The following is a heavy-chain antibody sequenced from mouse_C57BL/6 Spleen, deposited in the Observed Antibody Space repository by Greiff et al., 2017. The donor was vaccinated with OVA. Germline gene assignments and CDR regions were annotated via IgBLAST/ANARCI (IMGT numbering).Heavy chain of an antibody. V-gene: IGHV1-15*01. Sequence: QVQLQQSGAELVRPGASVTLSCKASGYTFTDYEMHWVKQTPVHGLEWIGAIDPETGGTAYNQKFKGKAILTADKSSSTAYMELRSLTSEDSAVYYCTRDSSGYDDYWGQGTTLTVSS. CDR2: IDPETGGT. D-gene: IGHD3-2*02. J-gene: IGHJ2*01. CDR3: TRDSSGYDDY. CDR1: GYTFTDYE.